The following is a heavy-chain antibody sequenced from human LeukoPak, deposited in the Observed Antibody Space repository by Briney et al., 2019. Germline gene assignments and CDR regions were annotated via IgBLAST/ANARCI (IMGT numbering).Heavy chain of an antibody. Sequence: GGSLRLSCAASGFTFSSYGMHRVRQTPGKGLEWVAYIRYDGKNKYSVDSVKGRFTISRDNSKNTLYLQMNSLRPEDTAVYFCARENGMVGGVIEDAFDIWGQGTMVIVSS. CDR2: IRYDGKNK. CDR3: ARENGMVGGVIEDAFDI. CDR1: GFTFSSYG. D-gene: IGHD3-10*01. J-gene: IGHJ3*02. V-gene: IGHV3-30*02.